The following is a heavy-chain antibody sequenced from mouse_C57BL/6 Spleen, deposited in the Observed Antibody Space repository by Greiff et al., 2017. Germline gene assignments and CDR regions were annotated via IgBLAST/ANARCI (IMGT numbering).Heavy chain of an antibody. J-gene: IGHJ3*01. D-gene: IGHD2-4*01. CDR2: IWSGGST. Sequence: QVELKESGPGLVQPSQSLSITCTVSGFSLTSYGVHWVRQPPGKGLEWLGVIWSGGSTDYNAAFISRLSISKDNSKSQVLFKMNSLQADDTAIYYCAGDYGTWFAYWGQGTLVTVSA. CDR3: AGDYGTWFAY. V-gene: IGHV2-4*01. CDR1: GFSLTSYG.